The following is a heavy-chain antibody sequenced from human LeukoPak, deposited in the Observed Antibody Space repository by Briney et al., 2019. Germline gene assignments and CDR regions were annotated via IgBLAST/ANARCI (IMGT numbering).Heavy chain of an antibody. CDR1: GFTFSSYS. CDR3: ASSRIPGFDY. CDR2: ISSSSSYI. Sequence: GGSLRLSCAASGFTFSSYSMNWVRQALGKGLEWVSSISSSSSYIYYADSVKGRFTISRDNAKNSLYLQMNSLRAEDTAVYYCASSRIPGFDYWGQGTLVTVSS. V-gene: IGHV3-21*01. J-gene: IGHJ4*02. D-gene: IGHD1-14*01.